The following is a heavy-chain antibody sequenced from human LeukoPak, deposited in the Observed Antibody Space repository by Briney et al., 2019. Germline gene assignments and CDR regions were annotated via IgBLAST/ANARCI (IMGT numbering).Heavy chain of an antibody. CDR1: GYIFTTYW. D-gene: IGHD3-10*01. V-gene: IGHV5-10-1*01. Sequence: GESLRISCKASGYIFTTYWISWVRQMPGKGLEWMGRIDPSDSYTMYSPSFQGHVTISSDKSISTAYLQWSGLKASDTAMYYCAGHTVIRSIVGGWFDPWGQGTLVTVSS. J-gene: IGHJ5*02. CDR2: IDPSDSYT. CDR3: AGHTVIRSIVGGWFDP.